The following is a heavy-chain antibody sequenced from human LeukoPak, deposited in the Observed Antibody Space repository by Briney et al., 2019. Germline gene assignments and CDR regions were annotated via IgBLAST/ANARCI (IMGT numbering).Heavy chain of an antibody. CDR3: ARDVSRSFDY. D-gene: IGHD5/OR15-5a*01. Sequence: PGGSLRLSCVASGFTFSNYWMNWFRQAPEKGLEWVSNIKHDASETYHADSVKGRFTTSRDNTQNSLYLQMNNLRAEDTAVYYCARDVSRSFDYWGQGTLVTVSS. V-gene: IGHV3-7*01. CDR2: IKHDASET. CDR1: GFTFSNYW. J-gene: IGHJ4*02.